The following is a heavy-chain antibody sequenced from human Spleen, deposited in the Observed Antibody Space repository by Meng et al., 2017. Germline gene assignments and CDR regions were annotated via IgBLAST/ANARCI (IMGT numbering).Heavy chain of an antibody. D-gene: IGHD4-23*01. CDR3: ARDFSGNYMSAAFDI. V-gene: IGHV1-46*01. J-gene: IGHJ3*02. CDR2: INPSGGST. CDR1: GYTFTSYS. Sequence: ASVKVSCKASGYTFTSYSMNWVRQAPGQGLEWMGWINPSGGSTSYAQKFQGRVTMTRDTSTSTVYMELSSLRSEDTAVYYCARDFSGNYMSAAFDIWGQGTMVTVSS.